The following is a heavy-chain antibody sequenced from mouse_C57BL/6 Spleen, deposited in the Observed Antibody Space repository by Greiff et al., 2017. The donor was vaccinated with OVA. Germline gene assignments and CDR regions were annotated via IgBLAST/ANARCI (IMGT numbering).Heavy chain of an antibody. CDR3: ARRRYYGSYAMDY. V-gene: IGHV5-12*01. D-gene: IGHD1-1*01. Sequence: EVQGVESGGGLVQPGGSLKLSCAASGFTFSDYYMYWVRQTPEKRLEWVAYISNGGGSTYYPDTVKGRFTISRDNAKNTLYLQMSRLKSEDTAMYYCARRRYYGSYAMDYWGQGTSVTVSA. CDR1: GFTFSDYY. J-gene: IGHJ4*01. CDR2: ISNGGGST.